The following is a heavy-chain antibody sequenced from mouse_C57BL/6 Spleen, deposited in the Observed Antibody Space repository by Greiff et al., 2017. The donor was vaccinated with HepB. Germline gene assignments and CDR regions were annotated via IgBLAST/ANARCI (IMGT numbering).Heavy chain of an antibody. Sequence: QVQLKESGPELVKPGASVKISCKASGYAFSSSWMNWVKQRPGKGLEWIGRIYPGDGDTNYNGKFKGKATLTADKSSSTAYMQLSSLTSEDSAVYFCARSETAQAFDYWGQGTTLTVSS. CDR3: ARSETAQAFDY. CDR2: IYPGDGDT. V-gene: IGHV1-82*01. D-gene: IGHD3-2*02. CDR1: GYAFSSSW. J-gene: IGHJ2*01.